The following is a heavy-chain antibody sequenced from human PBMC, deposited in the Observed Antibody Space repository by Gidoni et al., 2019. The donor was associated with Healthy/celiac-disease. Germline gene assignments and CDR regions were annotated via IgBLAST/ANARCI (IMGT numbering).Heavy chain of an antibody. CDR2: VSAYTGNT. V-gene: IGHV1-18*01. J-gene: IGHJ3*02. D-gene: IGHD2-15*01. CDR1: GYTFTSYG. CDR3: ARVRSGPPNSFSGDAFDI. Sequence: QVQLVQSGAEVKKPGASVKVSCKASGYTFTSYGISWVRQAPGPGLEGMGLVSAYTGNTNYAQKLQGSGTMTTDTSSKNAYLGLRSLRSADTAVYYCARVRSGPPNSFSGDAFDIWGQGTMVTVSS.